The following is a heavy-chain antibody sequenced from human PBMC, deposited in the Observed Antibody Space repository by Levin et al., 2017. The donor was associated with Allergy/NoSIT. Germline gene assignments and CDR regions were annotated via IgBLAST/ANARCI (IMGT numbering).Heavy chain of an antibody. D-gene: IGHD2-21*01. Sequence: GGSLRLSCAASGFTVSSYYMSWVRQAPGKGLDWVAVIYSGGSTCYADYVKGRFTISRDNSKNTLNLQMNSMRGEDTAVYYCESDHPRLCYTDYDGMDVWGQGTTVTVSS. J-gene: IGHJ6*02. CDR3: ESDHPRLCYTDYDGMDV. CDR2: IYSGGST. V-gene: IGHV3-66*01. CDR1: GFTVSSYY.